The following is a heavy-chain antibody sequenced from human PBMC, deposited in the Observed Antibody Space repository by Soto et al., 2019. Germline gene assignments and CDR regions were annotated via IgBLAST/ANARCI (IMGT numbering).Heavy chain of an antibody. Sequence: LTCVISGDSVSSNGACWNWIRQSPSRGLQWLGRIYYRSKWFHDYAASVESRMAINPDTSRNQFSLQLNYVTPEDTAVYYCARVHCSAGTCLDGLDFWGQGTTVTVSS. J-gene: IGHJ6*02. D-gene: IGHD2-15*01. CDR2: IYYRSKWFH. CDR3: ARVHCSAGTCLDGLDF. CDR1: GDSVSSNGAC. V-gene: IGHV6-1*01.